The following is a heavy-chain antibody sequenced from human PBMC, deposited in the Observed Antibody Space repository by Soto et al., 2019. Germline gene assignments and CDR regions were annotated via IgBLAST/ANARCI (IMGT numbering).Heavy chain of an antibody. D-gene: IGHD3-3*01. V-gene: IGHV4-59*01. CDR2: IYYSGST. CDR1: GGSISSYY. J-gene: IGHJ6*02. CDR3: ARDTLTNGIDGLDV. Sequence: SETLSLTCTVSGGSISSYYWSWIRQPPGKGLEWVGYIYYSGSTNYNPSLKSRVTISVDTSKNQFSLKLSSVTAADTAVYYCARDTLTNGIDGLDVWGQGTTVTVSS.